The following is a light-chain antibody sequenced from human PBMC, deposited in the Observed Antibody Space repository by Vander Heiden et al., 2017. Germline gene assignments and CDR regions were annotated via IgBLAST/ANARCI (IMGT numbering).Light chain of an antibody. V-gene: IGKV1-39*01. Sequence: DIQMTQSPSSLSASLGDRVTITCRTSQSINSYLTWYQQKPGRAPKLLIYAASSLQSGVPSRFSGSGSGTDFTLTITSLQPEDFATYFCQQSDSTPYTFGQGTNLQIK. CDR3: QQSDSTPYT. CDR1: QSINSY. J-gene: IGKJ2*01. CDR2: AAS.